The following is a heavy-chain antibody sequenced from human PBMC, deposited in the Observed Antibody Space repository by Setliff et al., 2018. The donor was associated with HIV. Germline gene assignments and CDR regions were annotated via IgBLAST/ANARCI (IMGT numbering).Heavy chain of an antibody. J-gene: IGHJ4*02. CDR3: ARDREYYYDNSGSPSFDY. CDR1: GGTFSSYA. CDR2: IIPILGIA. V-gene: IGHV1-69*10. D-gene: IGHD3-22*01. Sequence: SVKVSCKASGGTFSSYAINWVRQAPGQGLEWMGGIIPILGIANYAQKFQGRVTITADKSTSTAYMELSSLRSEDTAVYYCARDREYYYDNSGSPSFDYWGQGTLVTISS.